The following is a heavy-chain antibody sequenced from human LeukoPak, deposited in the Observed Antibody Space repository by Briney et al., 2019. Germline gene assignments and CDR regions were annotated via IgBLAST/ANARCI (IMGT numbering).Heavy chain of an antibody. CDR2: IIPIFGTA. CDR3: ARAKYNWNDVIKNWFDP. J-gene: IGHJ5*02. D-gene: IGHD1-20*01. CDR1: GGTFSSYA. Sequence: GASVKVSCKASGGTFSSYAISWVRQAPGQGLEWMGGIIPIFGTASYAQKFQGRVAITADESTSTAYMELSSLRSEDTAVYYCARAKYNWNDVIKNWFDPWGQGTLVTVSS. V-gene: IGHV1-69*13.